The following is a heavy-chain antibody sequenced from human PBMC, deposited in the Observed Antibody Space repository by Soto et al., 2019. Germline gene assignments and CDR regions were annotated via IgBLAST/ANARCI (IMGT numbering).Heavy chain of an antibody. CDR1: GYTFTAYY. CDR3: ARGGQVLLRFGEVLSDHYYGMDV. V-gene: IGHV1-2*02. Sequence: QVQLVQSGAEVKKPGASVKVSCKASGYTFTAYYLHWVRQAPGQGPEWMGWINPNSGDTNYPQRFQGRVTMTRDTSISAAYMDLNRLRSDDTAVYYCARGGQVLLRFGEVLSDHYYGMDVWGQGTTVTVSS. J-gene: IGHJ6*02. D-gene: IGHD3-10*01. CDR2: INPNSGDT.